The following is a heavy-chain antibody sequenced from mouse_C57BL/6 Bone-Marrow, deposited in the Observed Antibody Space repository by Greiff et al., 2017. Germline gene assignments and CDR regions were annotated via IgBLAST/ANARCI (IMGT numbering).Heavy chain of an antibody. J-gene: IGHJ4*01. D-gene: IGHD2-4*01. Sequence: EVNLVESGGGLVQSGRSLRLSCATSGFTFSDFYMEWVRQAPGKGLEWIAASRNKANDYTTEYSASVKGRFIVSRDTSQSILYLQMNALRAEDTAIYYCAREYDYDGDYYAMDYWGQGTSVTVSS. CDR2: SRNKANDYTT. CDR3: AREYDYDGDYYAMDY. CDR1: GFTFSDFY. V-gene: IGHV7-1*01.